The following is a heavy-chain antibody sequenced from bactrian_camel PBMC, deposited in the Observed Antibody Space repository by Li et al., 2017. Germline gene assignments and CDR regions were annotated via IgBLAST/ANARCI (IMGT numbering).Heavy chain of an antibody. D-gene: IGHD5*01. J-gene: IGHJ6*01. CDR3: AKDFTAWAPWGFGY. CDR2: IKSGGDST. V-gene: IGHV3S1*01. CDR1: GYTGDINC. Sequence: VQLVESGGGSVQAGGALSLSCAASGYTGDINCMSWVRQAPGKGLEWVSTIKSGGDSTYYADSVKGRFTISRDNAKNTLYLQLNSLQTEDTAMYYCAKDFTAWAPWGFGYWGQGTQVTVS.